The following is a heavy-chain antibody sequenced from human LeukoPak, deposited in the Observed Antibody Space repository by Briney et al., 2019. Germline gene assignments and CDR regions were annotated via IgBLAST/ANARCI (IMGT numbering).Heavy chain of an antibody. CDR3: ARRGSMGGSFVGAFDI. Sequence: SETLSLTCTVSGDSFSRNAYSWGWIRQPPGKGLEWIGSIYYTGRTFYNPSLKSRVTISVDTSKNQFSLKLSSVTAADTAVYYCARRGSMGGSFVGAFDIWGQGTMVTVSS. V-gene: IGHV4-39*01. J-gene: IGHJ3*02. D-gene: IGHD1-26*01. CDR1: GDSFSRNAYS. CDR2: IYYTGRT.